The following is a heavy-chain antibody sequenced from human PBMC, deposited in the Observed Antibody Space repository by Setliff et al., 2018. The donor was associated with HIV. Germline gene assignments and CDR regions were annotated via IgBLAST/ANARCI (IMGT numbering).Heavy chain of an antibody. CDR3: AREDVTTSGLDI. D-gene: IGHD4-17*01. Sequence: PGGSLRLSCVASGFTFSNYGMHWVRQAPGKGPEWVTFIQYDGNNKRYADSVKGRFTISRDNSKNTLYMQMNSLRVEDTAVYYCAREDVTTSGLDIWGQGTMVTVSS. CDR2: IQYDGNNK. V-gene: IGHV3-30*02. J-gene: IGHJ3*02. CDR1: GFTFSNYG.